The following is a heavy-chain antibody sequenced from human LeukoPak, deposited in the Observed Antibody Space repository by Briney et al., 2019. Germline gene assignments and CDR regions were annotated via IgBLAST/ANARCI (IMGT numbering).Heavy chain of an antibody. CDR2: IYHSGST. Sequence: TSETLSLTCTVSGYSISSGYYWGWIRQPPGKGLEWIGSIYHSGSTYYNPSLKSRVTISVDTSKNQFSLKLSSVTAADTAVYYCARRIASRTIKDAFDIWGQGTMVTVSS. CDR3: ARRIASRTIKDAFDI. J-gene: IGHJ3*02. V-gene: IGHV4-38-2*02. D-gene: IGHD6-6*01. CDR1: GYSISSGYY.